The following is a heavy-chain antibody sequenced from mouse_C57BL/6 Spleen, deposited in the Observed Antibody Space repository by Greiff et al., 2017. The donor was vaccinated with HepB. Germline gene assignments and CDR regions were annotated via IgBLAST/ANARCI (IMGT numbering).Heavy chain of an antibody. J-gene: IGHJ1*03. D-gene: IGHD2-2*01. V-gene: IGHV1-82*01. CDR3: AGDDYGYGALYWYFDV. CDR2: IYPGDGDT. CDR1: GYAFSSSW. Sequence: QVQLKESGPELVKPGASVKISCKASGYAFSSSWMNWVKQRPGKGLEWIGRIYPGDGDTNYNGKFKGKATLTADKSSSTAYMQLSSLTSEDSAVYSCAGDDYGYGALYWYFDVWGTGTTVTVSS.